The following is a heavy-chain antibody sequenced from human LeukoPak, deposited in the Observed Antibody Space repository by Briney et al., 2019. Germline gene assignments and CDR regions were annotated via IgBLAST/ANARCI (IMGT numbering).Heavy chain of an antibody. V-gene: IGHV4-4*07. J-gene: IGHJ4*02. CDR2: SYTTGRT. Sequence: PSETLSLTCTVSGGSIGSYYWSWVRQPAGKGLEWIGRSYTTGRTIYNPSLKSRVTMSLDTSKNQFSLNLSSVTAADTAVYYCARSGGSGFQLDSWGQGTLVTVSS. CDR1: GGSIGSYY. CDR3: ARSGGSGFQLDS. D-gene: IGHD1-26*01.